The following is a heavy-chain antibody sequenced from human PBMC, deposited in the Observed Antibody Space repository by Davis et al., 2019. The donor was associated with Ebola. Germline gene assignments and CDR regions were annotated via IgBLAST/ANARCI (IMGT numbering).Heavy chain of an antibody. V-gene: IGHV3-21*04. CDR1: GFTFSSYS. J-gene: IGHJ4*02. CDR2: ISSSSSYI. D-gene: IGHD6-13*01. Sequence: GESLKISCAASGFTFSSYSMNWVRQAPGKGLEWVSSISSSSSYIYYADSVKGRFTISRDNAKNSLYLQMNSLRAEDTAVYYCARAYSSSWYRGFDYWGQGTLVTVSS. CDR3: ARAYSSSWYRGFDY.